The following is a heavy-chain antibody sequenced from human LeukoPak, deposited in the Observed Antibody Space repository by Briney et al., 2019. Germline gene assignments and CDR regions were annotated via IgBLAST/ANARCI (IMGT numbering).Heavy chain of an antibody. CDR1: GGSISRYY. Sequence: SETLSPTCTVSGGSISRYYWSWIRQPPGKGLEWIGYIYYSGSAKYNPSLKSRVTISVDTSKNQFSLKLSSVTAADTAVYYCARSEGSGSYFDYWGQGTLVTVSS. CDR2: IYYSGSA. CDR3: ARSEGSGSYFDY. D-gene: IGHD3-10*01. J-gene: IGHJ4*02. V-gene: IGHV4-59*01.